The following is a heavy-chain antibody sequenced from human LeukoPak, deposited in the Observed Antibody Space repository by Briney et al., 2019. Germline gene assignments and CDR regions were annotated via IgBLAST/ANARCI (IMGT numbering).Heavy chain of an antibody. CDR1: GFTFNTYA. CDR2: ISESGGST. D-gene: IGHD6-19*01. Sequence: PGGSLRLSCAASGFTFNTYAMTWVRQAPGKGLEWVSDISESGGSTYYEDSVQGRFTISRDNSKNTLYLQMNSLRVEDTAIYYCAKAGSDWYYLDSWGQGTLVTVSS. J-gene: IGHJ4*02. CDR3: AKAGSDWYYLDS. V-gene: IGHV3-23*01.